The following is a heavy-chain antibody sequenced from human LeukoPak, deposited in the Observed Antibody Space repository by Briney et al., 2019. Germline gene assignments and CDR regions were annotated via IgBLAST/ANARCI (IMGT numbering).Heavy chain of an antibody. D-gene: IGHD3-22*01. V-gene: IGHV3-30*02. J-gene: IGHJ4*02. CDR1: GFTFSSYG. CDR3: AKDSREGYHDSSGSLDY. CDR2: IRYDGSNK. Sequence: GGSLRLSCAASGFTFSSYGMHWVRQAPGKGLEWVAFIRYDGSNKYYADSVKGRFTISRDNSKNTLYLQMNSLRAEDTAVYYCAKDSREGYHDSSGSLDYWGQGTLVTVSS.